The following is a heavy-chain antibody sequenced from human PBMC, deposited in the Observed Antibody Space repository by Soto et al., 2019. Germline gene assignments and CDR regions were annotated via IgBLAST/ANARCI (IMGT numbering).Heavy chain of an antibody. CDR1: GFTFSSYD. Sequence: EVQMVESGGGLVQPGGSLRLSCAASGFTFSSYDMHWVRQATGKGLEWVSAIGTAGDTYYPGSVKCRFTISRGNAKNSLYLQMNSLRAEDTAVYYCARIGDHCSSTSCYRSAGAFDIWGQGTMVTVSS. CDR2: IGTAGDT. V-gene: IGHV3-13*01. D-gene: IGHD2-2*01. CDR3: ARIGDHCSSTSCYRSAGAFDI. J-gene: IGHJ3*02.